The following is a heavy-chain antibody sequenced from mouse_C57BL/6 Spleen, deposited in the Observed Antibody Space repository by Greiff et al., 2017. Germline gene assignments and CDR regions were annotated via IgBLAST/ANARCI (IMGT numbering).Heavy chain of an antibody. J-gene: IGHJ1*03. D-gene: IGHD1-1*01. CDR3: ARGDSYFCGSSYGGYFDV. CDR1: GYTFTSYW. CDR2: IDPSDSET. Sequence: QVQLQQPGAELVRPGSSVKLSCKASGYTFTSYWMHWVKQRPIQGLEWIGNIDPSDSETHYNQKFKDKATLTVDKSSSTAYMQLSSLTSEDSAVYYCARGDSYFCGSSYGGYFDVWGTGTTVTVAS. V-gene: IGHV1-52*01.